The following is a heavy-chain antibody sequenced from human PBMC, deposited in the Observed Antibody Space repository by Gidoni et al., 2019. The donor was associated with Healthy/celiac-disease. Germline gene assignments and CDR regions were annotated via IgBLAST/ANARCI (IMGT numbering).Heavy chain of an antibody. J-gene: IGHJ4*02. V-gene: IGHV1-69*04. Sequence: QVQLVQSGAEVKKPGSSVKVSCKASGGTFSSYAISWVRQAPGQGLEWMGRIIPILGIANDAQKFQGRVTITADKSTSTAYMELSSLRSEDTAVYYCARGVLVVYAPFDYWGQGTLVTVSS. CDR2: IIPILGIA. CDR1: GGTFSSYA. D-gene: IGHD2-8*02. CDR3: ARGVLVVYAPFDY.